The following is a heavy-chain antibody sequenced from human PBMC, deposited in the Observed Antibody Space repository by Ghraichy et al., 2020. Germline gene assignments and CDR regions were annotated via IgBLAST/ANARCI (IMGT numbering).Heavy chain of an antibody. CDR1: GFTFSESA. Sequence: GGSLRLSCAASGFTFSESAMQWVRQASGKGLEWVGRIRSKPNGYATEYAASVKGRFTISRDDSRDTAYLQMSSLKTGDTAVYYCPRSGANGEYGCYCFYMDVWGKGTTVTVSS. J-gene: IGHJ6*03. CDR3: PRSGANGEYGCYCFYMDV. V-gene: IGHV3-73*01. D-gene: IGHD4-17*01. CDR2: IRSKPNGYAT.